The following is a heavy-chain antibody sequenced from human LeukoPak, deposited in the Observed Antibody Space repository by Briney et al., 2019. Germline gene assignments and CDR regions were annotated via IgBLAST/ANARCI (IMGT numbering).Heavy chain of an antibody. CDR1: GGSISSYY. V-gene: IGHV4-59*01. J-gene: IGHJ5*02. CDR2: IHYTGST. CDR3: ARGGYYGSGNDFRFDP. D-gene: IGHD3-10*01. Sequence: SETLSLTCTVSGGSISSYYWSWIRQSPGKGLECIGYIHYTGSTNYNPSLKSRVTISVETSKNQFSLKLRSVTAADTAVYYCARGGYYGSGNDFRFDPWGQGTLVTVSS.